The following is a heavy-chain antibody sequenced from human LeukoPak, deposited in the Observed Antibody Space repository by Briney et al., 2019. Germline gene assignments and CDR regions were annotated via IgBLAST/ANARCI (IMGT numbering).Heavy chain of an antibody. V-gene: IGHV1-69*13. CDR1: GGTFSGYA. CDR3: ARLDYGSGSRFDY. Sequence: SVKVSCKASGGTFSGYAISWVRQAPGQGLEWMGGTIPIFGTANYAQKFQGRVTITADESTSTAYMELSSLRSEDTAVYYCARLDYGSGSRFDYWGQGTLVTVSS. CDR2: TIPIFGTA. D-gene: IGHD3-10*01. J-gene: IGHJ4*02.